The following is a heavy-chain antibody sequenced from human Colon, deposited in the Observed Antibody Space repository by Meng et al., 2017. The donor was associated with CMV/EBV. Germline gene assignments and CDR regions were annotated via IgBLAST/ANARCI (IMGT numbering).Heavy chain of an antibody. CDR1: GGSISSYY. CDR3: ARRVVFGLVNLFDY. J-gene: IGHJ4*02. CDR2: ISYSGST. D-gene: IGHD3-3*01. V-gene: IGHV4-59*01. Sequence: GSLRLSCTVSGGSISSYYWSWIRQTPGKGLEWIGYISYSGSTDYDPSLKSRVTISVDTSKNQFSLRLSSVTAADTAVYYCARRVVFGLVNLFDYWGQGTLVTVSS.